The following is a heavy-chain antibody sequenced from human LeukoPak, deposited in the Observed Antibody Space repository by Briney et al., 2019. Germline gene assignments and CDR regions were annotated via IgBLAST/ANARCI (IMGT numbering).Heavy chain of an antibody. Sequence: GGSLRLSCAASGFTFSDYAISWVRQAPGKGLEWVSGISRSGGRTYYVDSVKGRFTISRDNSKNTLYLQMNSLRAEDTAVYYCAKDRFDYWGQGTLVTVSS. CDR2: ISRSGGRT. CDR3: AKDRFDY. J-gene: IGHJ4*02. V-gene: IGHV3-23*01. CDR1: GFTFSDYA.